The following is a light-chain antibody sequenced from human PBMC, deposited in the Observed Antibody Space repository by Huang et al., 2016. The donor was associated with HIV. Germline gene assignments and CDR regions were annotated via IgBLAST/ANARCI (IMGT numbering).Light chain of an antibody. CDR3: QQYDNWPLT. CDR2: GAS. V-gene: IGKV3-15*01. CDR1: LSVSTN. J-gene: IGKJ4*01. Sequence: ERVMTQSPATVSLSPGERATLSCRASLSVSTNLAWYQQRPGQAPRLLIYGASTRATVIPARFSGGVSGAEFTLTISSLQSEDFAVYYCQQYDNWPLTFGGGTKVQIK.